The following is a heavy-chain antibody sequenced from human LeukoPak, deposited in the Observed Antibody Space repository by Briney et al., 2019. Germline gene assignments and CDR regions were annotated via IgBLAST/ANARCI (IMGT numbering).Heavy chain of an antibody. CDR2: IYYSGST. J-gene: IGHJ6*03. CDR3: ARQPDYYYFYMDV. V-gene: IGHV4-39*07. D-gene: IGHD6-13*01. Sequence: SETLCLTCTVSGGSISSSSYYWGWVRQPPGKGLEWIGSIYYSGSTYYNPSLKSRVTISVDTSKNQFSLKLTSVTAADTAVHYCARQPDYYYFYMDVWGKGTTVTISS. CDR1: GGSISSSSYY.